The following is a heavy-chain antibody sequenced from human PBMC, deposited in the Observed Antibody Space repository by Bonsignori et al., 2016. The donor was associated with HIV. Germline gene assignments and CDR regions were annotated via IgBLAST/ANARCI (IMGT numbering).Heavy chain of an antibody. J-gene: IGHJ6*03. CDR2: LYSGGST. V-gene: IGHV3-66*01. D-gene: IGHD4-11*01. Sequence: WIRQPPGKGLEWVAVLYSGGSTYYADSVRGRFTISRDDSKNTLYLQMNNLRVEDTAVYYCARGYSDYPNYFYYYMDVWGKGTTVTVSS. CDR3: ARGYSDYPNYFYYYMDV.